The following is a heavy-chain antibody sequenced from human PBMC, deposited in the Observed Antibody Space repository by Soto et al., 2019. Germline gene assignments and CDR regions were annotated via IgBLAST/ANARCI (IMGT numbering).Heavy chain of an antibody. CDR1: GGNISNSNGW. J-gene: IGHJ5*02. CDR2: ITSGGNT. D-gene: IGHD4-17*01. CDR3: ARHDGTVTLNWFDP. V-gene: IGHV4-39*01. Sequence: SQTHPLTYTVFGGNISNSNGWWGWIRQTPGKGLEWIGSITSGGNTYYNPSLKSRVSTSVDTSKNQFSLRFTSVTAADTAVYYCARHDGTVTLNWFDPWGQGTLVTVSS.